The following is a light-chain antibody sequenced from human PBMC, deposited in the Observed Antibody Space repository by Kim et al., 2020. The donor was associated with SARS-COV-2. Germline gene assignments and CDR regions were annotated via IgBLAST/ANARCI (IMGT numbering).Light chain of an antibody. CDR1: QSVSSSS. V-gene: IGKV3-20*01. CDR2: GAS. CDR3: QHYSSSPPWT. Sequence: PGEHATLSCRARQSVSSSSLAWYQQKPGQAPRLLIYGASSRATGIPDRFSGSGSGTDFTLAISRLEPEDFAVYYCQHYSSSPPWTFGQGTKVDIK. J-gene: IGKJ1*01.